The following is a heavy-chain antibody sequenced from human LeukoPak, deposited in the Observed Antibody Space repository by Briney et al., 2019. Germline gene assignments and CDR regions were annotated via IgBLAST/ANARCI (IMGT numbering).Heavy chain of an antibody. V-gene: IGHV1-18*01. CDR3: ASTGKAKTYYGMDV. Sequence: ASVKVSCKASGYTFTSYGISWVRQAPGQGLEWMGWISAYNGNTNYAQKLQGRVTMTTDTSTSTAYMELRSLRSDDTAVYYCASTGKAKTYYGMDVWGQGTTVTVSS. CDR2: ISAYNGNT. J-gene: IGHJ6*02. CDR1: GYTFTSYG.